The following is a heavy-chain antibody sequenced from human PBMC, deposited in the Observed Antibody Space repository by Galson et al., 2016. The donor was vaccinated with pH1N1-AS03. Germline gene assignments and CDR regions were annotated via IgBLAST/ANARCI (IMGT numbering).Heavy chain of an antibody. J-gene: IGHJ4*02. CDR2: ISVYTGKT. Sequence: SVKVSCKASGYTFKSHGISWVRQAPGQGLERMGWISVYTGKTNYAQKFQGRVTMTTDTSTSTAYMELRSLISDDTAVYYCARGGDQKDYWGQGTLVTVSS. V-gene: IGHV1-18*01. CDR1: GYTFKSHG. CDR3: ARGGDQKDY. D-gene: IGHD3-16*01.